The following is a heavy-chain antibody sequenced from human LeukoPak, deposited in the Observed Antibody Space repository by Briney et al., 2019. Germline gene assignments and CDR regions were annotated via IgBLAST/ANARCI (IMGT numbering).Heavy chain of an antibody. CDR2: ISGSGGST. CDR3: AKDGRGGGDSNFDY. CDR1: GFTFSSYA. Sequence: GGSLRLSCAASGFTFSSYAMSWVRQAPGKGLEWVSAISGSGGSTYYADSVKGRFTISRDDSKNTLYLQMNSLRAEDTAVYYCAKDGRGGGDSNFDYWGQGTLVTVSS. J-gene: IGHJ4*02. V-gene: IGHV3-23*01. D-gene: IGHD2-21*02.